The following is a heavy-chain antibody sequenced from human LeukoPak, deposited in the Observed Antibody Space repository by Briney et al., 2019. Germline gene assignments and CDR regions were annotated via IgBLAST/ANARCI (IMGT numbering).Heavy chain of an antibody. Sequence: GGSLRLSCAASGFTVSSIYMSWVRQAPGKGLEWVSVIYSGGSTYYADSVKGRFTISRDNSKNTLYLQMNSLRAEDTAVYYCARDWRWKAVNYYYGMDVWGQGTTVTASS. J-gene: IGHJ6*02. V-gene: IGHV3-66*02. CDR2: IYSGGST. CDR3: ARDWRWKAVNYYYGMDV. CDR1: GFTVSSIY. D-gene: IGHD4-23*01.